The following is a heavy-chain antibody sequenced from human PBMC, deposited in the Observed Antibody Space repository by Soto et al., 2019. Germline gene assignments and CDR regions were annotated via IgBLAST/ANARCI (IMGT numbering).Heavy chain of an antibody. J-gene: IGHJ6*02. Sequence: QVQLVQSGAEVKKPGSSVKVSCKASGGTFSSYAISWVRQAPGQGLEWMGGIIPIFGTANYAQKFQGRVTITADESTSTAYMELSSLRSEDTAVYYCAIVQDRGYRCYAGGYYYYGMDVWGQGTTVTVSS. CDR3: AIVQDRGYRCYAGGYYYYGMDV. CDR1: GGTFSSYA. CDR2: IIPIFGTA. V-gene: IGHV1-69*01. D-gene: IGHD5-12*01.